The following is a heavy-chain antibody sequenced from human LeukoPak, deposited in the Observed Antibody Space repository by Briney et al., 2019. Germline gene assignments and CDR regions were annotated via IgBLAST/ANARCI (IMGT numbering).Heavy chain of an antibody. J-gene: IGHJ5*02. CDR2: IIPIFGTA. Sequence: GASVKVSCKASGGTFSSYAISWVRQAPGQGLEWMGGIIPIFGTANYAQKFQGRVTITADESTSTAYVELSSLRSEDTAVYYCARDHEQQLDPTNWFDPWGQGALVTVSS. CDR1: GGTFSSYA. CDR3: ARDHEQQLDPTNWFDP. V-gene: IGHV1-69*13. D-gene: IGHD6-13*01.